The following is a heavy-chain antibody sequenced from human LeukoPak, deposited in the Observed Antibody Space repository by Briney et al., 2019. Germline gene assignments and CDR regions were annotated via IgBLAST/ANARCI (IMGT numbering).Heavy chain of an antibody. CDR2: ISGSGGST. Sequence: AGGSLRLSCAASGFTFSSYAMSWVRQAPGKGLEWVSAISGSGGSTYYADSVKGRFTISRDNSKNTLYLQMNSLRAEDTAVYYCAKDAGYGDYRLNWFDPWGQGTLVTVSS. CDR1: GFTFSSYA. CDR3: AKDAGYGDYRLNWFDP. J-gene: IGHJ5*02. V-gene: IGHV3-23*01. D-gene: IGHD4-17*01.